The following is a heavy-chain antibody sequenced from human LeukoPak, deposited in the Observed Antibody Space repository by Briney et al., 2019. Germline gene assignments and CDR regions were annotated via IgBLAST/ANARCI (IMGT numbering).Heavy chain of an antibody. CDR1: GGSFSGYY. D-gene: IGHD2-21*02. Sequence: SETLSLTCAVYGGSFSGYYWSWIRQPPGKGLEWIGEINHSGSTNYNPSLKSRVTISVDTSKNQFSLKLSSVTAADTAVYYCARSSGNCGGDCYVYYFDYWGQGTLVTVSS. CDR2: INHSGST. CDR3: ARSSGNCGGDCYVYYFDY. V-gene: IGHV4-34*01. J-gene: IGHJ4*02.